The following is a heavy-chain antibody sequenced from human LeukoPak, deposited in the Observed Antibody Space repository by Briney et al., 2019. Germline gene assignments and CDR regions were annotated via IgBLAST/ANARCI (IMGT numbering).Heavy chain of an antibody. CDR3: ATWGIAVAGTFDY. D-gene: IGHD6-19*01. J-gene: IGHJ4*02. Sequence: SETLSLTCTVSGGSISSSYWSWIRQPPGEGLEWIGYIYYSGSTNYNPSFKSRVAISVDTSKNQFSLKLSSVTAADTAVYYCATWGIAVAGTFDYWGQGTLVTVST. CDR2: IYYSGST. CDR1: GGSISSSY. V-gene: IGHV4-59*08.